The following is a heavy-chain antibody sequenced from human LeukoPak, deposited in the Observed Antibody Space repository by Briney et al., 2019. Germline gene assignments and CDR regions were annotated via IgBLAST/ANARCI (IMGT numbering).Heavy chain of an antibody. V-gene: IGHV4-34*01. CDR2: INHSGST. CDR3: ARVGGYCSSTSCYGSGWFDP. CDR1: GGSFSSYY. Sequence: SETLSLTCAVYGGSFSSYYWSWIRQPPGKGLEWIGQINHSGSTNYNPSLKSRVTISVDKSKNQFSLKLSSVTAADTAVYYCARVGGYCSSTSCYGSGWFDPWGQGTLVTVSS. D-gene: IGHD2-2*01. J-gene: IGHJ5*02.